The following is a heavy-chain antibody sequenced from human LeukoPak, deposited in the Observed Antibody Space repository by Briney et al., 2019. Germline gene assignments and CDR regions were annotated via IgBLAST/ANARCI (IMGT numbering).Heavy chain of an antibody. Sequence: PGGSLIPSCPPSGFTFGSYSMNRVRQAPGKGLEWVSSISSSSSYIYYADSVKGRFTISRDNAKNSLYLQMNSLRAEDTAVYYCARVGRNYDFWSGSPGDYYLDVWGKGTTVTVSS. CDR1: GFTFGSYS. D-gene: IGHD3-3*01. V-gene: IGHV3-21*01. CDR2: ISSSSSYI. J-gene: IGHJ6*03. CDR3: ARVGRNYDFWSGSPGDYYLDV.